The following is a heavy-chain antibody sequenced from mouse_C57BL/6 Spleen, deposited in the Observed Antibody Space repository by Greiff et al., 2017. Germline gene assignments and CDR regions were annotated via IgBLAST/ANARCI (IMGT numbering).Heavy chain of an antibody. CDR2: INYDGSST. CDR3: ARDSGRGAWFAY. CDR1: GFTFSDYY. Sequence: EVMLVASEGGLVQPGSSMKLSCTASGFTFSDYYMAWVRQVPEKGLEWVANINYDGSSTYYLDSLKSRFIISRDNAKNILYLQMSSLKSEDTATYYCARDSGRGAWFAYWGQGTLVTVSA. D-gene: IGHD4-1*01. V-gene: IGHV5-16*01. J-gene: IGHJ3*01.